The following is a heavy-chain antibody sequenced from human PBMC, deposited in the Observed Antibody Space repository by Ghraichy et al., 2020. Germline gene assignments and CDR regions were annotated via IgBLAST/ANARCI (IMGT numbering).Heavy chain of an antibody. D-gene: IGHD6-6*01. Sequence: GGSLRLSCAASGFSFDDYAMHWVRQAPGKGLEWVSSISWNSGTIDYADSVKGRFTISRYNAKNSLYLQMNSLRAEDTALYYCAKGPYSSSQFDYWGQGTLVTVSS. CDR3: AKGPYSSSQFDY. J-gene: IGHJ4*02. CDR2: ISWNSGTI. CDR1: GFSFDDYA. V-gene: IGHV3-9*01.